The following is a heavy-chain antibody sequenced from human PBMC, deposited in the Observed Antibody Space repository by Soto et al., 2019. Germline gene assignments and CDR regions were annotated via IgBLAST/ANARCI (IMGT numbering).Heavy chain of an antibody. CDR1: GGSIRDYY. Sequence: SETLSLTCTVSGGSIRDYYWGWIRQSPGKGLEWIGYIYYTGTTKYNPSLKSRVTISVDSSENQFSLKLDSVTAADTAVYYCARLGGYYQAFDSWGQGTLVTVSS. CDR3: ARLGGYYQAFDS. CDR2: IYYTGTT. D-gene: IGHD3-22*01. V-gene: IGHV4-59*08. J-gene: IGHJ4*02.